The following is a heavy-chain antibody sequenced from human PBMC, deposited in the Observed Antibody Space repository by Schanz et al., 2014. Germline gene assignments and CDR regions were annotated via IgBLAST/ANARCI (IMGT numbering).Heavy chain of an antibody. CDR2: ISYSGST. D-gene: IGHD3-16*01. V-gene: IGHV4-31*03. Sequence: QVQLQESGPGLVKPSQTLSLTCTVSGASISSGGYYWDWIRLLPGKGLEWIGYISYSGSTSFNPSLKSRLTMSVDTSKNQFSLRLSSVTAADTAVYYCARYGGIPYYPMDVWGQGTTVTVSS. J-gene: IGHJ6*02. CDR1: GASISSGGYY. CDR3: ARYGGIPYYPMDV.